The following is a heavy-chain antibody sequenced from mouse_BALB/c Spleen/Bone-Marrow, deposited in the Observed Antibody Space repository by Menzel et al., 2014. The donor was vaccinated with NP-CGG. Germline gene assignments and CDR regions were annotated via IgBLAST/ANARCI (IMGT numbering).Heavy chain of an antibody. J-gene: IGHJ2*01. Sequence: DVHLVESGAELVKPGASVKLSCTASGFNIKDTYMHWVKQRPEQGLEWIGRIDPANGNTKYDPKFQGKATITADTSSNTAYLQLSSLTSEDTAVYYCAYGSSYDYFDYWGQGTTLTVPS. CDR2: IDPANGNT. CDR1: GFNIKDTY. D-gene: IGHD1-1*01. V-gene: IGHV14-3*02. CDR3: AYGSSYDYFDY.